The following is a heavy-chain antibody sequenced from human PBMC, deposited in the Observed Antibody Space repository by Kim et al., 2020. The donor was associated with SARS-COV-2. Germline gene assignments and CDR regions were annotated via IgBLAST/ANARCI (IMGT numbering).Heavy chain of an antibody. CDR1: GFTFSSYS. Sequence: GGSLRLSCAASGFTFSSYSMNWVRQAPGKGLEWLSYISSSSIIYYADSVKGRFTISRDNAKNSLYLQMNSLRDEDTAVYYCVRDSTRGWRLDYWGQGTLVTVSS. J-gene: IGHJ4*02. CDR2: ISSSSII. D-gene: IGHD6-19*01. V-gene: IGHV3-48*02. CDR3: VRDSTRGWRLDY.